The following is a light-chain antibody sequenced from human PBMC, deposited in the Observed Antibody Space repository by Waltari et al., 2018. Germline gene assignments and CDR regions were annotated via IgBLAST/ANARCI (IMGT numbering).Light chain of an antibody. J-gene: IGKJ1*01. CDR1: QSTRRF. CDR2: GAS. Sequence: EIVLTQSPGTLSLPPGDRGTLSCRASQSTRRFLAWYQQKPGHAPRLLISGASTRATGLPDRFSGSGSGTDFSLTISRLEPEDFAVYYCQKYDRLPATFGQGTKVEIK. CDR3: QKYDRLPAT. V-gene: IGKV3-20*01.